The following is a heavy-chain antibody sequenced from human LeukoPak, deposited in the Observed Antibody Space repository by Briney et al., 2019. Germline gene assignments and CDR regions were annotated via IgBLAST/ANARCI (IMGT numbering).Heavy chain of an antibody. D-gene: IGHD2-8*02. J-gene: IGHJ4*02. CDR1: GFTFSSYT. CDR3: ATYRQVLLPFES. V-gene: IGHV3-21*04. CDR2: ISSSSSYI. Sequence: GGSLRLSCAASGFTFSSYTMNWVRQAPGKGLEWVSSISSSSSYIYYADSLKGRFTISRDNAKTSLYLQMNSLRAEDTAIYYCATYRQVLLPFESWGQGTLVTVSS.